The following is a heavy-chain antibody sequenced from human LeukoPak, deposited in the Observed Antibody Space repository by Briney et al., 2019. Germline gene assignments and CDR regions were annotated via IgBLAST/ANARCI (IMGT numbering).Heavy chain of an antibody. V-gene: IGHV3-21*01. D-gene: IGHD2-15*01. CDR2: ISSSSSYI. CDR3: ARDCSGGSCYSD. CDR1: GFTFSSYS. Sequence: PGGSLRLSCAASGFTFSSYSMNWVRQAPEKGLEWVSSISSSSSYIYYADSVKGRFTISRDNAKNSLYLQMNSLRAEDTAVYYCARDCSGGSCYSDWGQGTLVTVSS. J-gene: IGHJ4*02.